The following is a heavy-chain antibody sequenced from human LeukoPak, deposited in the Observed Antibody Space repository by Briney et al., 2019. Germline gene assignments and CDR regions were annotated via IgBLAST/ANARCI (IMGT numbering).Heavy chain of an antibody. J-gene: IGHJ6*03. CDR1: GYTFTSYG. CDR3: ARDIPNCGHCSSTSCYCYMDV. Sequence: GASVKVSCKASGYTFTSYGISWVRQAPGQGLEWMGWISAYNGNTNYAQKLQGRVTMTTDTSTSTAYMELRSLRSDDTAVYYCARDIPNCGHCSSTSCYCYMDVWGKGTTVTVSS. D-gene: IGHD2-2*01. CDR2: ISAYNGNT. V-gene: IGHV1-18*01.